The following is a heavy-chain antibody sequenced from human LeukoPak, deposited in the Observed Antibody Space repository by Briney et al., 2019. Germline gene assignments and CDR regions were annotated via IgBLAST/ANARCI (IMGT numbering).Heavy chain of an antibody. CDR2: IIPILGIA. CDR3: ARDLYYGDYTGRRIDY. V-gene: IGHV1-69*04. D-gene: IGHD4-17*01. J-gene: IGHJ4*02. CDR1: GGTFSSYA. Sequence: GTSVKVSCKASGGTFSSYAISWVRQAPGQGLEWMGRIIPILGIANYAQKFQGRVTITADKSTSTAYMELSSLRSEDTAVYYCARDLYYGDYTGRRIDYWGQGTLVTVSS.